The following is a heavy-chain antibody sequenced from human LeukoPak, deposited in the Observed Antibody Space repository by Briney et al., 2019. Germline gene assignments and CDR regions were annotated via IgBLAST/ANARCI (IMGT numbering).Heavy chain of an antibody. Sequence: GESLKISCKGSGYSFTSYWIGWVRQMPGKGLEWMGITYPGDSDTRYSPSFQGQVTISADKSISTAYLQWSSLKASDTAMYYCARRGSRGFTIAAAFYFDYWGQGTLVTVSS. CDR2: TYPGDSDT. J-gene: IGHJ4*02. CDR1: GYSFTSYW. CDR3: ARRGSRGFTIAAAFYFDY. D-gene: IGHD6-13*01. V-gene: IGHV5-51*01.